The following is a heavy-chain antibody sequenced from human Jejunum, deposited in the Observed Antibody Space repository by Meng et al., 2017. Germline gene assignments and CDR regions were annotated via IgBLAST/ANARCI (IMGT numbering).Heavy chain of an antibody. J-gene: IGHJ4*02. Sequence: EELGGAEGGQGTAGGCLRRACVASGFTFRGDWMHWVRQAPGKGQEWVSQLSADERTITYADSVKRRFTISRDNAKNTLYLKMNGLRVEDTAVYYCASVQKGYCDYWGQGTLVTVSS. V-gene: IGHV3-74*01. CDR2: LSADERTI. CDR1: GFTFRGDW. CDR3: ASVQKGYCDY.